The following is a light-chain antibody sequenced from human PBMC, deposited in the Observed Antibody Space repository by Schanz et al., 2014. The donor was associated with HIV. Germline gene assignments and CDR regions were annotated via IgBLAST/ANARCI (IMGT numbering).Light chain of an antibody. CDR1: SSDVGDYNY. CDR2: EVN. CDR3: QSYDSSLSGNVV. Sequence: QSALTQPPSASGSPGQSVAISCTGTSSDVGDYNYVSWYQQRPGKAPKLIIYEVNKRPSGVPDRFSGSKSGNTASLTISGLQAEDEADYYCQSYDSSLSGNVVFGGGTKLTVL. J-gene: IGLJ2*01. V-gene: IGLV2-8*01.